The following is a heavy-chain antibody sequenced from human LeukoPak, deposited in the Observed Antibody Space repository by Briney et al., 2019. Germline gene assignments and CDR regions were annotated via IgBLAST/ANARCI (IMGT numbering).Heavy chain of an antibody. CDR2: IYTGGSDA. Sequence: GAALKISCNGSGYSTTSYWIGWVRHMPRERLEWMGIIYTGGSDARYSPSFQGEVTISADKSISTAYLQWSSLKASDTAMYYCARDHNYYDSSGYYYHGFDYWGQGTLVTVSS. D-gene: IGHD3-22*01. J-gene: IGHJ4*02. V-gene: IGHV5-51*01. CDR3: ARDHNYYDSSGYYYHGFDY. CDR1: GYSTTSYW.